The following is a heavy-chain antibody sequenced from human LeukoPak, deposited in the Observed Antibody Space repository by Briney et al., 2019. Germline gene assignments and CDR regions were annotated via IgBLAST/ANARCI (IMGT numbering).Heavy chain of an antibody. V-gene: IGHV3-23*01. D-gene: IGHD4-17*01. CDR2: ISGSGGST. Sequence: GGSLRLSCAASGFTVSSYAMSWVRQAQGKGLEWVSAISGSGGSTYYADSVKGRFTISRDNSKNTLYLQMNSLRAEDTAVYYCAKDYGGNSGVYYWGQGTLVTVSS. CDR1: GFTVSSYA. J-gene: IGHJ4*02. CDR3: AKDYGGNSGVYY.